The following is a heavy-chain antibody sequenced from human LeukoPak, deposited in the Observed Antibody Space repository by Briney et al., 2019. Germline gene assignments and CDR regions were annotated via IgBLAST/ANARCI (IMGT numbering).Heavy chain of an antibody. Sequence: ASVKVSCKASGYTFRRYDINWVRQAPGQGLEWLGWMNPNSGNTGYAPKFQGRVTMTRVTSINTAYMELTSLRSEDTAVYFCVRGDLPTTVLNDPFNIWGQGTMVTVSS. D-gene: IGHD4-11*01. CDR3: VRGDLPTTVLNDPFNI. CDR1: GYTFRRYD. CDR2: MNPNSGNT. J-gene: IGHJ3*02. V-gene: IGHV1-8*01.